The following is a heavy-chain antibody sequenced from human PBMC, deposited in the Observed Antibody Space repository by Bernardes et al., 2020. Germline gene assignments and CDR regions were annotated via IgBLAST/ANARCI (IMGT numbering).Heavy chain of an antibody. Sequence: GGSLRLSCAASGFTFSSYAMSWVRQAPGKGPEWVSAISGSGGSTYYADSVKGRFTISRDNSKNTLYLQMNRLRAEDTAVYYCAKDFGYYYDSSIDYYYMDVGGKGTTVTVSS. CDR3: AKDFGYYYDSSIDYYYMDV. CDR2: ISGSGGST. CDR1: GFTFSSYA. D-gene: IGHD3-22*01. J-gene: IGHJ6*03. V-gene: IGHV3-23*01.